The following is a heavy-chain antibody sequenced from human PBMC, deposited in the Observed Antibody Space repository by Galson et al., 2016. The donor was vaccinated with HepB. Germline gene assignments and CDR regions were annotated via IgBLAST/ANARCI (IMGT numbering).Heavy chain of an antibody. J-gene: IGHJ4*02. CDR2: PYFGGRT. D-gene: IGHD1-26*01. V-gene: IGHV4-39*01. CDR1: GASINSSSSY. CDR3: ARSPWENLDH. Sequence: SETLSLTCTVSGASINSSSSYWGWIRQPPGKGLEWIGSPYFGGRTYYNPSLKSRVTISADTSNNQFSLKVSSVTAADTAVYYCARSPWENLDHWGQGTLVTVSS.